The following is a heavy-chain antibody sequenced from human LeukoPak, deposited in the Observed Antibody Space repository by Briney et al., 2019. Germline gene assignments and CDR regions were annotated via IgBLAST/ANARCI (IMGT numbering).Heavy chain of an antibody. CDR3: ATVLSSGWYVDY. Sequence: ASVKVSCNVSGYTLAELSMHWVRQAPGKGLEWMGGFDPEDGETIYAQKFQGRVTMTEDTSTDTAYMELSSLRSEDTAVYYCATVLSSGWYVDYWGQGTLVTVSS. D-gene: IGHD6-19*01. CDR2: FDPEDGET. CDR1: GYTLAELS. V-gene: IGHV1-24*01. J-gene: IGHJ4*02.